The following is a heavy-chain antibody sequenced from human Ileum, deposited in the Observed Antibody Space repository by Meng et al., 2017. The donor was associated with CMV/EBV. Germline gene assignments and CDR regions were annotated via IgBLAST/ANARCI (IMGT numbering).Heavy chain of an antibody. CDR1: NGL. J-gene: IGHJ4*02. Sequence: NGLRSGVRQAPGKGVEWGGRIKSKSDGGKTDYVAPVKGRFIISRDDSKNTLYLQMNSLKIEDTAVYYCATPGGEAAPGTRGRFDYWGRGTLVTVSS. CDR2: IKSKSDGGKT. V-gene: IGHV3-15*01. D-gene: IGHD6-13*01. CDR3: ATPGGEAAPGTRGRFDY.